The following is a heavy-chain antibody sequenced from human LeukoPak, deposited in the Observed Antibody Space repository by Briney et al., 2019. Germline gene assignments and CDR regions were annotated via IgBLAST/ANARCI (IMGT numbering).Heavy chain of an antibody. CDR3: ARGGEGYNYVY. Sequence: PSETLSLTCAVYGGSFSGYYWSWIRQPPGRGLEWIGEINHSGSTHYNPSLKSRATISADTSKNQFSLKLTSMTAADTAVYHCARGGEGYNYVYWGQGTLVTVSS. J-gene: IGHJ4*02. D-gene: IGHD5-24*01. V-gene: IGHV4-34*01. CDR1: GGSFSGYY. CDR2: INHSGST.